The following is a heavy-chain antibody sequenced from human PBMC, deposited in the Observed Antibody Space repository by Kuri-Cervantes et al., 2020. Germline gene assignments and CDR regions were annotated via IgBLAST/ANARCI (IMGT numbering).Heavy chain of an antibody. CDR3: ASTGYQLPFTDF. J-gene: IGHJ4*01. V-gene: IGHV1-69*05. CDR1: GHTFTSYD. Sequence: SVKVSCKASGHTFTSYDVNWVRQAPGQGLEWMGGIIPIFGTANYAQKFQGRVTITTDESTSTAYMELSSLRSEDTAVYYCASTGYQLPFTDFWGQGTLVTVSS. CDR2: IIPIFGTA. D-gene: IGHD2-2*01.